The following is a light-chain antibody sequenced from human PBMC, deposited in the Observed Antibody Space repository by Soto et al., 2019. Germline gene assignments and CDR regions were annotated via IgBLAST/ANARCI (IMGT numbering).Light chain of an antibody. CDR1: QDIIDN. Sequence: DIQLTQFPSFVSASVGDRVAITCRASQDIIDNLVWYQQKPGKAPHLLIFDADRLRTAVPSRFSGSRSGTDVTLTISSLQPEDVATYSCQHLQSYPLTFVGGTKVEI. CDR3: QHLQSYPLT. J-gene: IGKJ4*01. CDR2: DAD. V-gene: IGKV1-9*01.